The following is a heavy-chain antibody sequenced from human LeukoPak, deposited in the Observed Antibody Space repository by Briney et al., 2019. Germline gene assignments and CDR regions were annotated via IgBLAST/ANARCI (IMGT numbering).Heavy chain of an antibody. CDR3: AREWDGSGSYGDY. CDR1: GFTFKNYV. CDR2: ISSSGGTT. Sequence: PGGSLRLSCAASGFTFKNYVINWVRQAPGKGLEWVSSISSSGGTTYYADSVKGRFTISRDNSKNTLYLQMNSLRAEDTAIYYCAREWDGSGSYGDYWGQGTLVTVSS. D-gene: IGHD3-10*01. V-gene: IGHV3-23*01. J-gene: IGHJ4*02.